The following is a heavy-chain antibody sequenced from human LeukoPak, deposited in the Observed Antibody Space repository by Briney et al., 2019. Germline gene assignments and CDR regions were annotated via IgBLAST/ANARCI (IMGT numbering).Heavy chain of an antibody. J-gene: IGHJ4*02. Sequence: GGSLRLSCAASGFTFSSYSMNWVRQAPGKGLEWVSSISSSSSYIYYADSVKGRFTISGDNAKNSLYLQMNSLRAEDTAVYYCARDPRGYCSGGSCYAFDYWGQGTLVTVSS. CDR2: ISSSSSYI. V-gene: IGHV3-21*01. CDR3: ARDPRGYCSGGSCYAFDY. CDR1: GFTFSSYS. D-gene: IGHD2-15*01.